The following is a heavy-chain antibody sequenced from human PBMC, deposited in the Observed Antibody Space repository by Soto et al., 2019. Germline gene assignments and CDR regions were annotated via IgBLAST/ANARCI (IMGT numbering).Heavy chain of an antibody. D-gene: IGHD2-2*02. Sequence: SVKVSCKASGGSFSSYANSWVRQAPGQGLEWMGGIIPIFGTANYAQKFQGRVTITADKSTSTAYMELSSLRSEDTAVYYCARGYCSSTSCYRARWFDPWGQGTLVTVSS. V-gene: IGHV1-69*06. J-gene: IGHJ5*02. CDR1: GGSFSSYA. CDR3: ARGYCSSTSCYRARWFDP. CDR2: IIPIFGTA.